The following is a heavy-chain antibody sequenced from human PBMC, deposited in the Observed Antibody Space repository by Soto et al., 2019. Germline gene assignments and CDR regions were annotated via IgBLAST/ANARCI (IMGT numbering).Heavy chain of an antibody. Sequence: GGSLRLSCAASGFTFSSYGMHCVRQAPGKGLEWVAVISYDGSNKYYADSVKGRFTISRDNSKNTLYLQMNSLRAEDTAGYYCATGPSGWYAYWGPGTLVTGSS. J-gene: IGHJ4*02. D-gene: IGHD6-19*01. V-gene: IGHV3-30*03. CDR1: GFTFSSYG. CDR3: ATGPSGWYAY. CDR2: ISYDGSNK.